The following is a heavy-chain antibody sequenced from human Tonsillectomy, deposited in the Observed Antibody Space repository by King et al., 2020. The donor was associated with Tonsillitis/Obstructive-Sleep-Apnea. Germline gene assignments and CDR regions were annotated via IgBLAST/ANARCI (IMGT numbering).Heavy chain of an antibody. D-gene: IGHD2-2*01. Sequence: QVQLQQWGAGLLKPSETLFLTCAVYGGSFSGYYWSWIRQPPGKGLEWIGEINHSGSTNYNPSLKSRVTISVDTSKNQFSLKLSSVTAADTAVYYCARGLGGRVVPAANIYYYYYYMDVWGKGTTVTVSS. CDR3: ARGLGGRVVPAANIYYYYYYMDV. CDR2: INHSGST. J-gene: IGHJ6*03. V-gene: IGHV4-34*01. CDR1: GGSFSGYY.